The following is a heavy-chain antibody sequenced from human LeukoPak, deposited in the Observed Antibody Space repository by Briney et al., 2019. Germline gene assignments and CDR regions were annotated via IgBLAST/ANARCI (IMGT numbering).Heavy chain of an antibody. V-gene: IGHV1-69*13. J-gene: IGHJ3*02. D-gene: IGHD3-22*01. CDR3: ASTISPYYYDSKNAFDI. CDR1: GYTFTSYY. Sequence: GASVKVSCKASGYTFTSYYMHWVRQAPGQGLEWMGGIIPIFGTANYAQKFQGRVTITADESTSTAYMELSSLRSEDTAVYYCASTISPYYYDSKNAFDIWGQGTMVTVSS. CDR2: IIPIFGTA.